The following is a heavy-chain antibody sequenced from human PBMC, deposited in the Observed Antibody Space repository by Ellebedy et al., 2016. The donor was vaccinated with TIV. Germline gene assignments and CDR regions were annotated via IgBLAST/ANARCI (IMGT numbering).Heavy chain of an antibody. CDR1: GGSFSGYY. V-gene: IGHV4-34*01. D-gene: IGHD6-13*01. Sequence: SETLSLXXAVYGGSFSGYYWSWIRQPPGKGLEWIGEINHSGSTNYNPSLKSRVTISVDTSKNQFSLKLSSVTAADTAVYYCARVGYSSSWYYAFDIWGQGTMVTVSS. CDR2: INHSGST. J-gene: IGHJ3*02. CDR3: ARVGYSSSWYYAFDI.